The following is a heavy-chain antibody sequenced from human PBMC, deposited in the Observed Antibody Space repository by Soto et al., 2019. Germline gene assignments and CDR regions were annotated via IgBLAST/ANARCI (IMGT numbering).Heavy chain of an antibody. V-gene: IGHV1-18*01. CDR1: GYTFNSYG. J-gene: IGHJ6*03. Sequence: ASVKVSCKASGYTFNSYGISWVRQAPGQGLEWMGWISAYNGNTNYAQKLQGRVTMTTDTSTSTAYMELRSLRSDDTAVYYCARESIRGGSYYYYYYYMDVWGKGTTVTVSS. D-gene: IGHD1-26*01. CDR2: ISAYNGNT. CDR3: ARESIRGGSYYYYYYYMDV.